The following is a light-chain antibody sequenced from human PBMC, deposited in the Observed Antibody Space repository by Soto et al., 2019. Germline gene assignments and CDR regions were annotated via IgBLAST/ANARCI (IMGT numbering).Light chain of an antibody. CDR1: QPVISGY. V-gene: IGKV3-20*01. CDR2: GVS. CDR3: QQYGVPPFN. Sequence: EIVLTQSPGALSLSPGEGATLSCRASQPVISGYLAWYQQKPGQAPRLLMYGVSSRPTGISDRFSGSGSGTEFTLTITRLEPEDFALYYCQQYGVPPFNFGQGTKLQIK. J-gene: IGKJ2*01.